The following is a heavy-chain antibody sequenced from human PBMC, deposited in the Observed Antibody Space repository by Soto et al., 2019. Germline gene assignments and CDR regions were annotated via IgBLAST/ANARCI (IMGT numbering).Heavy chain of an antibody. CDR1: GFTFSSYA. J-gene: IGHJ4*02. CDR2: ITGSAGST. CDR3: AKDRNRWLRFDLGY. V-gene: IGHV3-23*01. D-gene: IGHD5-12*01. Sequence: EVQLLDSGGGLVQPGGSLRLSCAASGFTFSSYAMSWVRQAPGKGLEWVSSITGSAGSTYYADSVKGRFTISRDNSKNTLYLQMNSLRAEDTAVYYCAKDRNRWLRFDLGYWGQGTLVTVSS.